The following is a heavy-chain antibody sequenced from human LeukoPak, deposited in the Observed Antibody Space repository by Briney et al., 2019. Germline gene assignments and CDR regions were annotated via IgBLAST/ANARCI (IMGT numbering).Heavy chain of an antibody. CDR2: ISGSGGST. Sequence: GGSLRLSCAASGLTFSSYWMSWVRQAPGKGLEWVSAISGSGGSTYYADSVKGRFTISRDNSKNTMYLQMNSLRAEDTAVYYCANDQPPYYYDSKGDAFDIWGQGTIVTVSS. D-gene: IGHD3-22*01. J-gene: IGHJ3*02. CDR3: ANDQPPYYYDSKGDAFDI. CDR1: GLTFSSYW. V-gene: IGHV3-23*01.